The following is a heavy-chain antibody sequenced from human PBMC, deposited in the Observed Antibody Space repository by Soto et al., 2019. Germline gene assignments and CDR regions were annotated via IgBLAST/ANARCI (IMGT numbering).Heavy chain of an antibody. CDR2: ISWDGGST. D-gene: IGHD6-13*01. CDR1: GFTFDDYT. J-gene: IGHJ6*02. V-gene: IGHV3-43*01. Sequence: PGGSLRLSCAASGFTFDDYTMHWVRQAPGKGLEWVSLISWDGGSTYYADSVKGRFTISRDNSKNSLYLQMNSLRTEDTALYYCAKDNGIEAARYYYGMDVWGQGTTVTVSS. CDR3: AKDNGIEAARYYYGMDV.